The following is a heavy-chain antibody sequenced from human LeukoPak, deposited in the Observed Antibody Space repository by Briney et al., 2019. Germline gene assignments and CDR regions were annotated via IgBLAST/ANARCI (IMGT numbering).Heavy chain of an antibody. CDR1: GFTFSSYS. CDR3: AKDRLGSVGATWFDP. CDR2: ISGSGGST. J-gene: IGHJ5*02. D-gene: IGHD1-26*01. V-gene: IGHV3-23*01. Sequence: GGSLRLSCAASGFTFSSYSMNWVRQAPGKGLEWVSAISGSGGSTYYADSVKGRFTISRDNSKNTLYLQMNSLRAEDTAVYYCAKDRLGSVGATWFDPWGQGTLVTVSS.